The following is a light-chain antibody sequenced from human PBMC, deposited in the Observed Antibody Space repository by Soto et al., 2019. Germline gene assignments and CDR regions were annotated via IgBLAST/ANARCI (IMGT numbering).Light chain of an antibody. CDR2: EVT. V-gene: IGLV2-8*01. J-gene: IGLJ1*01. CDR1: SRDVGDYDY. Sequence: QSVLTQPPSASGSPGQSVTISCTGTSRDVGDYDYVSWFQQHPGKAPKLMIYEVTKRPSGVPDRFSGSKSGNSASLTVSGLHAKDEADYYCCSYAGSNTFVFGSGTKLTVL. CDR3: CSYAGSNTFV.